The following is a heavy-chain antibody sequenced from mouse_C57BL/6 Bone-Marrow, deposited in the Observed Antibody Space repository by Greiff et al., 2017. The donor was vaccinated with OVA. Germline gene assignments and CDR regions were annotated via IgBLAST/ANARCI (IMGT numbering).Heavy chain of an antibody. CDR3: ARDIDSSGYDYAMDY. Sequence: EVMLVESGGGLVKPGGSLKLSCAASGFTFSSYAMSWVRQTPEKRLEWVATLSDGGSYTYYPDNVKGRFTISRDNAKNNLYLQMNHLKSEDTAMYYCARDIDSSGYDYAMDYWGQGTSVTVSS. D-gene: IGHD3-2*02. V-gene: IGHV5-4*01. CDR1: GFTFSSYA. J-gene: IGHJ4*01. CDR2: LSDGGSYT.